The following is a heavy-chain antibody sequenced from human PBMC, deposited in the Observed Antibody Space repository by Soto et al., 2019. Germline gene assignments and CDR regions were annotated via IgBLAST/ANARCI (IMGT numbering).Heavy chain of an antibody. J-gene: IGHJ6*02. V-gene: IGHV1-2*02. CDR3: AREGAYCGGDCYSLYYYYGMDV. D-gene: IGHD2-21*02. CDR1: GYTFTGYY. CDR2: INPNSGGT. Sequence: ASVKVSCKASGYTFTGYYMHWVRQAPGQGLEWMGWINPNSGGTNYAQKFQGRVTMTRDTSISTAYMELSRLRSDDTAVYYCAREGAYCGGDCYSLYYYYGMDVWGQGXTVTVSS.